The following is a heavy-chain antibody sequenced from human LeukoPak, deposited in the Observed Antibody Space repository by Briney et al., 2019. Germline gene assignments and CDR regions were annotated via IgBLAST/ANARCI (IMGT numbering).Heavy chain of an antibody. D-gene: IGHD2-2*01. CDR3: ARESDASDYYFDF. CDR1: GYTFTSYH. CDR2: INPNSGGT. V-gene: IGHV1-2*06. J-gene: IGHJ4*02. Sequence: GASVKVSCKASGYTFTSYHMHWVRRAPGQGLEWMGRINPNSGGTNYAQKFQDRVTMTRDTSISTAYMELNRLRSDDTAVYYCARESDASDYYFDFWGQGTLVTVSS.